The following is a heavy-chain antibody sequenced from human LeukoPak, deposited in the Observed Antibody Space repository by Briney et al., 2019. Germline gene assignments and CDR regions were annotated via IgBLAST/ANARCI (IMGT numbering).Heavy chain of an antibody. D-gene: IGHD3-16*01. CDR1: GGSIGGYY. J-gene: IGHJ6*04. Sequence: PSETLSLTCSDSGGSIGGYYWSWIRQPPGQTLEWIGYIYSSGSTNYNPSLQRRVTMSVDTSMNQFSLRLSSVTAADTAVYYCARFTYTTRPSDVWGKGTTVTVSS. V-gene: IGHV4-4*09. CDR2: IYSSGST. CDR3: ARFTYTTRPSDV.